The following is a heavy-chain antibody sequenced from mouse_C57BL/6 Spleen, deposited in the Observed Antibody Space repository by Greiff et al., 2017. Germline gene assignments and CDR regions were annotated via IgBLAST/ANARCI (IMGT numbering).Heavy chain of an antibody. CDR3: ARGPSYDGYYYAMDY. V-gene: IGHV1-82*01. J-gene: IGHJ4*01. CDR1: GYAFSSSW. CDR2: IYPGDGDT. D-gene: IGHD2-3*01. Sequence: VQLQESGPELVKPGASVKISCKASGYAFSSSWMNWVKQRPGQGLEWIGRIYPGDGDTNYNGKFKGKATLTADKSSSTAYMQLSSLTSEDSAVYFCARGPSYDGYYYAMDYWGQGTSGTVSA.